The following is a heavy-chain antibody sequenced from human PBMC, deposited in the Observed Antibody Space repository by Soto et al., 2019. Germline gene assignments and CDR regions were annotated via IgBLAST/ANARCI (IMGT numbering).Heavy chain of an antibody. J-gene: IGHJ6*03. V-gene: IGHV1-18*01. D-gene: IGHD4-17*01. CDR2: ISAYNGNT. CDR3: ARELTTEDYYYYYMDV. Sequence: ASVKVSCKASGYSFTSFGISWVRQAPGHGLEWIGWISAYNGNTNYAQNFQGRVTMTTDTSTNTAYMELSSLRSDDTAVYFCARELTTEDYYYYYMDVWGKGTTVTVSS. CDR1: GYSFTSFG.